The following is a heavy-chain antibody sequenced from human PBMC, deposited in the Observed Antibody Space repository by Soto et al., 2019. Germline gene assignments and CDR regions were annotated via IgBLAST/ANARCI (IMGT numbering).Heavy chain of an antibody. J-gene: IGHJ4*02. CDR2: ISSSGDTT. D-gene: IGHD6-19*01. Sequence: GGSLRLSCAASGFTFNSYAMSWVRQAPGKGLEWVSTISSSGDTTYYADSVKGQFTISRDKSKSTLYLQMDSLRAEDTAVYYCAKHISVWYQFDYWGQGTLVTVSS. CDR3: AKHISVWYQFDY. CDR1: GFTFNSYA. V-gene: IGHV3-23*01.